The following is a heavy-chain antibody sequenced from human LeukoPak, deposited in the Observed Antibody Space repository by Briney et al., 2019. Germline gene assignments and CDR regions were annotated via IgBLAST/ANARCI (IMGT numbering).Heavy chain of an antibody. J-gene: IGHJ2*01. Sequence: AASVKVSCKASGGTFSSHAISWVRQAPGQGLEWMGGIIPIFGTANYAQKFQGRVTITTDESTSTAYMELSSLRSEDTAVYYCTSHRGNSGWYFDLWGRGTLVTVSS. CDR2: IIPIFGTA. CDR1: GGTFSSHA. D-gene: IGHD4-23*01. V-gene: IGHV1-69*05. CDR3: TSHRGNSGWYFDL.